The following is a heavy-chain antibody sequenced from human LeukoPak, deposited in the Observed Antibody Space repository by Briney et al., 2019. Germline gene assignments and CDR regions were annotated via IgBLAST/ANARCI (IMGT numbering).Heavy chain of an antibody. CDR2: ISSSGSTI. D-gene: IGHD3-22*01. CDR1: GFTFSDYY. CDR3: ARDGVGYYDSSGYYPHWYFDL. Sequence: PGGSLRLSCAASGFTFSDYYMSWIRQAPGKGLEWVSYISSSGSTIYYADSVKGRFTISRDNSKNTLYLQMNSLRAEDTAVYYCARDGVGYYDSSGYYPHWYFDLWGRGTLVTVSS. V-gene: IGHV3-11*01. J-gene: IGHJ2*01.